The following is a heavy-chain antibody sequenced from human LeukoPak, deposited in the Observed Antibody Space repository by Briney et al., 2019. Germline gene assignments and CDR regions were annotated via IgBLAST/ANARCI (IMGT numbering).Heavy chain of an antibody. CDR1: GYSFTSYW. CDR2: IYPGDSDT. V-gene: IGHV5-51*01. J-gene: IGHJ3*02. Sequence: GESLKISCKGSGYSFTSYWIGWVRQMHGKGLEWMGIIYPGDSDTRYSPSFQGQVTISADKSISTAYLQWSSLKASDTAMYYCATYYDILTGPPDAFDIWGQGTMVTVSS. CDR3: ATYYDILTGPPDAFDI. D-gene: IGHD3-9*01.